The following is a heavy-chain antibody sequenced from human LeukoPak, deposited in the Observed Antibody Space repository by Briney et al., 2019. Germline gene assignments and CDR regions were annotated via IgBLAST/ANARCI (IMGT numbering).Heavy chain of an antibody. D-gene: IGHD3-16*02. J-gene: IGHJ3*02. CDR3: ARAVMITFGGVIPDALDI. V-gene: IGHV3-21*01. CDR2: ISSSSSYI. Sequence: GGSLRLSCAASGFTFSSYSMNWVRQAPGKGLEWVSSISSSSSYIYYADSVKGRFTISRDNAKNSLYLQMNSLRAEDTAVYYCARAVMITFGGVIPDALDIWGQGTMVTVSS. CDR1: GFTFSSYS.